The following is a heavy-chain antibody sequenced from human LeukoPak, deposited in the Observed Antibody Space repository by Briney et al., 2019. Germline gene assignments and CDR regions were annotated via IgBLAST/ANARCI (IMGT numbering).Heavy chain of an antibody. CDR1: GYTFTSYG. V-gene: IGHV1-8*02. J-gene: IGHJ6*03. D-gene: IGHD4-23*01. CDR2: MNPNSGNT. Sequence: GASVKVSCKASGYTFTSYGISWVRQAPGQGLEWMGWMNPNSGNTGYAQKFQGRVTMTRNTSISTAYMELSSLRSEDTAVYYCARGGGRRWLHTHYYYYMDVWGKGTTVTISS. CDR3: ARGGGRRWLHTHYYYYMDV.